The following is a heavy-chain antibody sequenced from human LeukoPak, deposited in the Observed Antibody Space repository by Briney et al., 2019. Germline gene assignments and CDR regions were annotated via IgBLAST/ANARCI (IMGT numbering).Heavy chain of an antibody. CDR2: LIGSSGST. CDR1: GFTSMNYA. D-gene: IGHD5-12*01. Sequence: GGSLRLSCAASGFTSMNYAMNWVRQAPGKGLEWVSVLIGSSGSTDYADSVKGRFTISRDTSKNTVFLQMNSLRAEDTAIYYCAKGAYDYIEMGYFDSWGQGSLVTVSS. V-gene: IGHV3-23*01. CDR3: AKGAYDYIEMGYFDS. J-gene: IGHJ4*02.